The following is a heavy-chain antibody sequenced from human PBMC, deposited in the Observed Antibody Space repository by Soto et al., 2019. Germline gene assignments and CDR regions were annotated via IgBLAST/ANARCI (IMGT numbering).Heavy chain of an antibody. Sequence: GASVKVSCKASVYTFTSYGISWVRQAPGQRLEWMGWISAYNGNTNYAQKLQGRVTMTTDTSTSTAYMELRSLRSDDTAVYYCARDRVPMGSSWYFVPDYWGQGTLVTVSS. CDR3: ARDRVPMGSSWYFVPDY. CDR2: ISAYNGNT. D-gene: IGHD6-13*01. J-gene: IGHJ4*02. V-gene: IGHV1-18*01. CDR1: VYTFTSYG.